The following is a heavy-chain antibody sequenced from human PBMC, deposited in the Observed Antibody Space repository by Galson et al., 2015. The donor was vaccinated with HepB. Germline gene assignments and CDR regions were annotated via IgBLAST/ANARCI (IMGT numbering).Heavy chain of an antibody. J-gene: IGHJ5*02. CDR3: ARSLGDYYDSSGYEVGWFDP. D-gene: IGHD3-22*01. CDR2: ISAYNGNT. V-gene: IGHV1-18*04. Sequence: QSGAEVKKPGASVKVSCKASGYTFTSYGISWVRQAPGQGLEWMGWISAYNGNTNYAQKLQGRVTMTTDTSTSTAYMELRSLRSDDTAVYYCARSLGDYYDSSGYEVGWFDPWGQGTLVTVSS. CDR1: GYTFTSYG.